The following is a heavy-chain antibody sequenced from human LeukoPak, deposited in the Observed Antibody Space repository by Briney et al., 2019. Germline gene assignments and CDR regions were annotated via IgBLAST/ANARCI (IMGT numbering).Heavy chain of an antibody. V-gene: IGHV1-2*02. J-gene: IGHJ4*02. CDR3: ARDFSPYYGSGSYHY. D-gene: IGHD3-10*01. Sequence: ASVKVSCKASGYTFTGYYMHWVRQAPGQGLEWMGWINPNSGGTNYAQKFQGRVTMTRDTSISTAYKELSRLRSDDTAVYYCARDFSPYYGSGSYHYWGQGTLVTVSS. CDR1: GYTFTGYY. CDR2: INPNSGGT.